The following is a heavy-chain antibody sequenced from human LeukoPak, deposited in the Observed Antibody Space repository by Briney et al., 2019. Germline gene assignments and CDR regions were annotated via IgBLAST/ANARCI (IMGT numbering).Heavy chain of an antibody. J-gene: IGHJ6*03. CDR1: GYTFTSYG. D-gene: IGHD3-10*01. CDR3: ARGRFGNYYYYMDV. CDR2: ISAYNGNT. V-gene: IGHV1-18*01. Sequence: ASVKVSCKASGYTFTSYGISWVRQAPGQGLEWMGWISAYNGNTNYAQKLLGRVTMTTDTSTSTAYMELRSLRSDDTAVYYCARGRFGNYYYYMDVWGKGTTVTISS.